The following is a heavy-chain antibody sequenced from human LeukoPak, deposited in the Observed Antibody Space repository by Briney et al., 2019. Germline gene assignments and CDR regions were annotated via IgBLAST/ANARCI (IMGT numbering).Heavy chain of an antibody. J-gene: IGHJ4*02. V-gene: IGHV3-23*01. CDR2: INSGGDRA. D-gene: IGHD6-19*01. CDR3: AKDSAGVAATDF. CDR1: GFTFRSHA. Sequence: GGSLRLSCAASGFTFRSHAVTWVRQTPGKGLEWVTAINSGGDRAYYADSVKGRFTISRDNSKNTVYLQVDSLRVEDTALYYCAKDSAGVAATDFWGQGTLVTVS.